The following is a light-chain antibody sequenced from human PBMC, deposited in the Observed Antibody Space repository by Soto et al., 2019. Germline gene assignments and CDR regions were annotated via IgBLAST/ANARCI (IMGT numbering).Light chain of an antibody. CDR2: EAS. V-gene: IGLV2-23*01. CDR3: CSYAGSSTLV. CDR1: SSDVGGYNL. J-gene: IGLJ3*02. Sequence: QSALTQPASVSGSPGQSITISCTGTSSDVGGYNLVSWYQQHPGKAPKLRIYEASKRPSGVSNRFSGSRSGNTASLKISGLQAEDEADYHCCSYAGSSTLVFGGGTKVTVL.